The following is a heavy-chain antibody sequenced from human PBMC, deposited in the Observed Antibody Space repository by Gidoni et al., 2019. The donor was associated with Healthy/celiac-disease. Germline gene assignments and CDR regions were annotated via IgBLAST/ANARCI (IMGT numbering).Heavy chain of an antibody. CDR2: INPNSGGT. CDR3: ARAIDIVLMVYAIGGGY. V-gene: IGHV1-2*02. J-gene: IGHJ4*02. CDR1: GYPFTGYY. D-gene: IGHD2-8*01. Sequence: QVQLVQSGAEVKKPGASVKVSCKASGYPFTGYYMHWVRQAPGQGLEWMGWINPNSGGTNYAQKFQGRVTMTRDTSISTAYMELSRLRSDDTAVYYCARAIDIVLMVYAIGGGYWGQGTLVTVSS.